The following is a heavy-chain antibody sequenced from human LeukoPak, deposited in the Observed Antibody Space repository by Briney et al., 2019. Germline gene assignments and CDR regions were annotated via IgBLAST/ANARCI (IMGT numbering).Heavy chain of an antibody. J-gene: IGHJ5*02. CDR2: INPNSGGT. CDR3: AREASTQLWLGPSFDP. Sequence: ASVKVSCKAAGYTFTAYYMHWVRQAPGQGLEWMGWINPNSGGTNYAQSFQGRVTLTRDTSISTAYMELNTLRSDDTAVYYCAREASTQLWLGPSFDPWGQGTLVTVSS. CDR1: GYTFTAYY. V-gene: IGHV1-2*02. D-gene: IGHD5-18*01.